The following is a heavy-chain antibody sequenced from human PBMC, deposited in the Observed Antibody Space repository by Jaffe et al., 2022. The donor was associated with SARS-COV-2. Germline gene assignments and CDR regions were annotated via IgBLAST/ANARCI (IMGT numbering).Heavy chain of an antibody. CDR1: GGSISSSSYY. Sequence: QLQLQESGPGLVKPSETLSLTCTVSGGSISSSSYYWGWIRQPPGKGLEWIGSIYYSGSTYYNPSLKSRVTISVDTSKNQFSLKLSSVTAADTAVYYCARQYESRLRFSGYMDVWGKGTTVTVSS. CDR3: ARQYESRLRFSGYMDV. J-gene: IGHJ6*03. V-gene: IGHV4-39*01. D-gene: IGHD5-12*01. CDR2: IYYSGST.